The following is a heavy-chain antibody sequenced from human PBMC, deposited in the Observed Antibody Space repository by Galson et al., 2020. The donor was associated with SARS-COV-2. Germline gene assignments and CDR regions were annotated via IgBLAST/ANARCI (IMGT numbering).Heavy chain of an antibody. V-gene: IGHV3-49*03. CDR2: IRSKADGGTT. CDR3: YSSSWFGAFDI. J-gene: IGHJ3*02. D-gene: IGHD6-13*01. CDR1: GFTFGDYA. Sequence: GGSLRLSCTASGFTFGDYAMSWFRQAPGKGLEWVGFIRSKADGGTTEYAASVKGRFTISRDDSKSIAYLQMNSLKTEDTAVYYCYSSSWFGAFDIWGQGTMVTVSS.